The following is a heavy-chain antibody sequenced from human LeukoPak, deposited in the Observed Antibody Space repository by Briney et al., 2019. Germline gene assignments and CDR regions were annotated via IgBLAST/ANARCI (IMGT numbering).Heavy chain of an antibody. CDR3: ARGISGWYWFDP. CDR2: IYYSGST. J-gene: IGHJ5*02. D-gene: IGHD6-19*01. Sequence: SETLSLTCTVSGGSISSYYWSWIRQPPGKGLEWIGYIYYSGSTNYNPSLKSRVTISVDTSKNQFSLKLSSVTAADTAVYYCARGISGWYWFDPWGQGTLVTVSS. CDR1: GGSISSYY. V-gene: IGHV4-59*01.